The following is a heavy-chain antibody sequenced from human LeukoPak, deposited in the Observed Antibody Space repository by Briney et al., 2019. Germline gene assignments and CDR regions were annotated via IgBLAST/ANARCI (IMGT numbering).Heavy chain of an antibody. D-gene: IGHD5-24*01. CDR3: ARGGDGYNCDY. Sequence: GGSLRLSCAASGFTFSSYAMSWVRQAPGKGLEWVSGISGSGDSTYYADSVKGRFTTSRDNSKNTLYLQMNSLRAEDTAVYYCARGGDGYNCDYWGQGTLVTVSS. V-gene: IGHV3-23*01. J-gene: IGHJ4*02. CDR2: ISGSGDST. CDR1: GFTFSSYA.